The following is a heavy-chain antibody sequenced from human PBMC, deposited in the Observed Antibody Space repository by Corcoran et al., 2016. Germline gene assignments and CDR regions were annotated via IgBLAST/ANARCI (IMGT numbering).Heavy chain of an antibody. CDR1: GFTISSYG. J-gene: IGHJ4*02. V-gene: IGHV3-30*18. D-gene: IGHD6-13*01. CDR3: AKDRIAAAGTFDY. Sequence: QVHLVESGGGVVQHGRSLRLSCAASGFTISSYGMHWVRQAPGKGLEWVAVISYDGSNKYYADSVKGRFTNSRDNSKNTLYLQMNSLRAEDRALYYCAKDRIAAAGTFDYWGQGTLVTVSS. CDR2: ISYDGSNK.